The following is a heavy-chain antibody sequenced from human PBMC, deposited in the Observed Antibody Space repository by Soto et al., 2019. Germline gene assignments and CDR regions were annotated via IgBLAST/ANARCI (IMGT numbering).Heavy chain of an antibody. V-gene: IGHV1-18*01. CDR3: ARDERYCSGGSCYSLATWFDP. CDR2: ISAYNGNT. Sequence: GASVKVSCKASGYTFTSYGISWVRQAPGQGLEWMGWISAYNGNTNYAQKLQGRVTMTTDTSTSTAYMELRSLRSDDTAVYYCARDERYCSGGSCYSLATWFDPWGQGTLVTVSS. D-gene: IGHD2-15*01. CDR1: GYTFTSYG. J-gene: IGHJ5*02.